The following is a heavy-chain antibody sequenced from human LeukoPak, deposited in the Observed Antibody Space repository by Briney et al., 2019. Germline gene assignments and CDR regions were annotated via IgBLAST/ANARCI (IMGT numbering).Heavy chain of an antibody. Sequence: GGSLRLSRVASEFTFSTYWMSWVRQAPGKGLEWVANINQDGSDKYYVDSVKGRLTISRDNAKKPLYLQMNSLRVEDTAVYYCASDPFTISAYDAFNIWGQGTVVTVSS. D-gene: IGHD3-3*02. CDR2: INQDGSDK. CDR3: ASDPFTISAYDAFNI. V-gene: IGHV3-7*01. J-gene: IGHJ3*02. CDR1: EFTFSTYW.